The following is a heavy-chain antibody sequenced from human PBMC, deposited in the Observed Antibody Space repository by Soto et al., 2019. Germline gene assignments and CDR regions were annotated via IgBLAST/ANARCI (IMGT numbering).Heavy chain of an antibody. CDR3: ARAHGLVPAAIRFDP. CDR1: GYTFTSYA. Sequence: ASVKVSCKASGYTFTSYAMHWVRQASGQRLEWMGWINAGNGNTKYSQKFQGRVTITRDTSASTAYMELSSLRSEDTAVYYCARAHGLVPAAIRFDPWGQGTLVTVSS. D-gene: IGHD2-2*01. J-gene: IGHJ5*02. V-gene: IGHV1-3*01. CDR2: INAGNGNT.